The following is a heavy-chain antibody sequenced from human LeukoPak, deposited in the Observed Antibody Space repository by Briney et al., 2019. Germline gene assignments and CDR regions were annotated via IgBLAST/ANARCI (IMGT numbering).Heavy chain of an antibody. V-gene: IGHV3-21*01. Sequence: PGGSLRLSCAASGFTFSSYSMNWVRQAPGKGREWVSSISSSSSYIYYADSVKGRFTISRDNAKNSLYLQRNSLRAEDTAVYYCATIAARRGFGYYYYYMDVWGKGTTVTVSS. CDR3: ATIAARRGFGYYYYYMDV. CDR1: GFTFSSYS. CDR2: ISSSSSYI. J-gene: IGHJ6*03. D-gene: IGHD6-6*01.